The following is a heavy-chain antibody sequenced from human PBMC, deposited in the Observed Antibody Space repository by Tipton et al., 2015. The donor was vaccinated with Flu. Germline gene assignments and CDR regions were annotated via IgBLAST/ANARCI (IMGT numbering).Heavy chain of an antibody. D-gene: IGHD3-22*01. Sequence: TLSLTCTVPGGSISSSSYYWGWIRQPPGKGLEWIGSIYYSGSTYYNPSLKSRVTISVDTSKNQFSLKLSSVTAADTAVYYCARERDYYDSSPYVDYWGQGTLVTVSS. CDR1: GGSISSSSYY. CDR2: IYYSGST. J-gene: IGHJ4*02. CDR3: ARERDYYDSSPYVDY. V-gene: IGHV4-39*07.